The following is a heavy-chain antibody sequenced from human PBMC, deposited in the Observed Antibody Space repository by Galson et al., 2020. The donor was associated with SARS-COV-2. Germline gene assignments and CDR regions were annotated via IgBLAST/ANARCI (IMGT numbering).Heavy chain of an antibody. CDR3: AREAAGYYYYYGLDV. CDR2: IYYNGHP. J-gene: IGHJ6*02. V-gene: IGHV4-39*02. CDR1: GGSIRDSNYY. Sequence: SETLSLTCSVSGGSIRDSNYYWDWIRQSPGKGLEWIGKIYYNGHPYYNPSLKSRVTMSVDTSKNQFSLNLSSVNATDAAIYHCAREAAGYYYYYGLDVWGQGTTVTVAS. D-gene: IGHD6-13*01.